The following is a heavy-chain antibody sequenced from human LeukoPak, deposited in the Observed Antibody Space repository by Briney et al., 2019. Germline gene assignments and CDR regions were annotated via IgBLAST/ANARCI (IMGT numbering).Heavy chain of an antibody. CDR2: IYHSGST. V-gene: IGHV4-30-2*01. Sequence: SETLSLTCTVSGGSISSGGYYWSWIRQPPGKGLEWIGYIYHSGSTYYNPSLKSRVTISVDRSKNQFSLKLSSVTAADTAVYYCARDMAVVPAAGWYFDYWGQGTLVTVSS. D-gene: IGHD2-2*01. CDR1: GGSISSGGYY. CDR3: ARDMAVVPAAGWYFDY. J-gene: IGHJ4*02.